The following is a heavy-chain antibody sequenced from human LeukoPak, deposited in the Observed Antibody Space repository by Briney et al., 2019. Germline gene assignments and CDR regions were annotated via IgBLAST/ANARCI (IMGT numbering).Heavy chain of an antibody. J-gene: IGHJ4*02. Sequence: GGSLRLSCAASGFTFSANPMSWVRRAPGKGLEWVSSISGNGDYTYYADSVKGRLTISRDNSKNTLYVQVNSLRAEDTAVYYCAKGAATKPFDCWGQGTLVTVSS. CDR2: ISGNGDYT. CDR3: AKGAATKPFDC. D-gene: IGHD1-7*01. V-gene: IGHV3-23*01. CDR1: GFTFSANP.